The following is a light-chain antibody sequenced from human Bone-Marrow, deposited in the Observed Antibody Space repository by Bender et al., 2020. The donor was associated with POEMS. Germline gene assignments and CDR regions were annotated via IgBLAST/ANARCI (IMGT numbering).Light chain of an antibody. CDR2: DVT. Sequence: QSVLTQPRSVSGSPGQSVTISCTGTSSDVGGYNYVSWYQQHPDKAPKLIIYDVTKRPSGVPDRFSGSKSGNTASLTISGLRSEDEADYYCSSYTSSSTPVVFGGGTKLTVL. V-gene: IGLV2-11*01. CDR1: SSDVGGYNY. CDR3: SSYTSSSTPVV. J-gene: IGLJ2*01.